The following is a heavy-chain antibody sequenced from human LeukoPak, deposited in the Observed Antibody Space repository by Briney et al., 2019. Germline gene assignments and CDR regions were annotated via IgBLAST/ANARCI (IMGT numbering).Heavy chain of an antibody. CDR3: AKAHSSSWYYFDY. J-gene: IGHJ4*02. CDR2: ISGSGDNT. CDR1: GFTFSSYA. Sequence: SGGSLRLSCAASGFTFSSYAMSWVRQAPGKGLEWVSIISGSGDNTYYADSMKGRFTISRDNSKNTLYLQMNSLRAEDTAVYYCAKAHSSSWYYFDYWGQGTLVTVSS. D-gene: IGHD6-13*01. V-gene: IGHV3-23*01.